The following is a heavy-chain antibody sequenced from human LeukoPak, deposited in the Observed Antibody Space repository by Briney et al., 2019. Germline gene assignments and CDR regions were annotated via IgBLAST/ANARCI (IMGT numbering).Heavy chain of an antibody. D-gene: IGHD2-2*01. J-gene: IGHJ6*03. CDR3: ARGIYCSSTTCYYCYYYMDV. CDR1: GGSISSYY. CDR2: IYTSGST. Sequence: SETLSLTCTVSGGSISSYYWSWIRQPAGKGLEWIGRIYTSGSTNYNPSLKSRVTMSVDTSKNQFSLKLSSVTAADTAVYYCARGIYCSSTTCYYCYYYMDVWGKGTTVTVSS. V-gene: IGHV4-4*07.